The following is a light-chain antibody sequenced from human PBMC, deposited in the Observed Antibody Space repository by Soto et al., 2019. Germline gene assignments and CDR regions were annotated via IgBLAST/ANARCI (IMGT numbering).Light chain of an antibody. Sequence: DIVLTQYPGTLSLSPGERATLSCRASQSVSSYLVWFQQKPGQAPRLLIYDASTRATGVPARFSGSGSGTDFTLTISSLEPEDFAVYYCQQRSNWPLTFGPGTKVDLK. CDR3: QQRSNWPLT. J-gene: IGKJ3*01. CDR1: QSVSSY. V-gene: IGKV3-11*01. CDR2: DAS.